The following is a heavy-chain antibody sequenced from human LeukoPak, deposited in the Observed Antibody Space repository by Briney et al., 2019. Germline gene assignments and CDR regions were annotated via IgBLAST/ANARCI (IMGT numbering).Heavy chain of an antibody. CDR1: GFRFEDFA. D-gene: IGHD3-16*01. Sequence: GGSLRLSCAASGFRFEDFAMFWVRQVSEKGLEWVSFISWSGAQLGYADFVKGRFTISRDNAKNSLYLQMNSLRAEDTAVYYCARGGAVGSSLDYWGQGTLVTVSS. CDR2: ISWSGAQL. J-gene: IGHJ4*02. CDR3: ARGGAVGSSLDY. V-gene: IGHV3-9*01.